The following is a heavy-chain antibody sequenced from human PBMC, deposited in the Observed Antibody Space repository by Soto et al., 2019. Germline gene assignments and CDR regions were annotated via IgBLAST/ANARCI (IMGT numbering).Heavy chain of an antibody. V-gene: IGHV4-31*03. CDR1: GAALSRGNYY. J-gene: IGHJ5*02. D-gene: IGHD2-21*01. CDR3: ARLRIATNNYKWFDP. CDR2: IYVTGAV. Sequence: SETLSLTCIVSGAALSRGNYYWNWIRQVPGKGLEWIGHIYVTGAVDYNPSLRDRITISQDTSERQFSLNLRLVTAADTAVYYCARLRIATNNYKWFDPWGQGTLVTVSS.